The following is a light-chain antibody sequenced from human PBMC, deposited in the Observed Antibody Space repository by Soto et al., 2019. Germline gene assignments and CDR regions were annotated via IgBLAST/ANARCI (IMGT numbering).Light chain of an antibody. CDR1: QSVSSN. Sequence: EILFTQSPATLSFSPGERATLSRRASQSVSSNLAWYQQKPGQAPRLLIYGASTRATGIPARFSGSGSGTEFTLTISSLQSEDFAVYYCQQYNNWPWTFGQGTKVDIK. CDR3: QQYNNWPWT. V-gene: IGKV3-15*01. J-gene: IGKJ1*01. CDR2: GAS.